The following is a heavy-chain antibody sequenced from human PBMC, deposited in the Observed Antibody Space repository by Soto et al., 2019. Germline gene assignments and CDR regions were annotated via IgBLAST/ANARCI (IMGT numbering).Heavy chain of an antibody. J-gene: IGHJ6*03. Sequence: ASVKVSCKASCYTFTSYGISWVRQAPGQGLEWMGWISAYNGDTNYAQKLQGRVTMTTDTSTSTAYMELRSLRSDDTAVYYCATCSATVTMCCRQHYYLMDVWGKGTTVIGSS. V-gene: IGHV1-18*01. D-gene: IGHD4-4*01. CDR3: ATCSATVTMCCRQHYYLMDV. CDR2: ISAYNGDT. CDR1: CYTFTSYG.